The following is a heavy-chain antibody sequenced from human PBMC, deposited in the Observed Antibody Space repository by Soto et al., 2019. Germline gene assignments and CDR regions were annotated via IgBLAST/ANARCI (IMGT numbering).Heavy chain of an antibody. V-gene: IGHV3-74*01. J-gene: IGHJ4*02. D-gene: IGHD3-22*01. CDR1: GFTFSSYW. CDR2: INTDGSDT. CDR3: ARTGYYYDTRGYDFDY. Sequence: GGSLRLSCAASGFTFSSYWMHWVRQAPGKGLVWVSHINTDGSDTTYAGSVKGRFAISRDNAKNTLYLQMNSLRAEDTAVYYCARTGYYYDTRGYDFDYWGQGILVTV.